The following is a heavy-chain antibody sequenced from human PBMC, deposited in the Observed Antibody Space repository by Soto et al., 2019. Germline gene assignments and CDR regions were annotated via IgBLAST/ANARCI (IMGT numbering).Heavy chain of an antibody. V-gene: IGHV3-33*01. D-gene: IGHD2-15*01. J-gene: IGHJ6*02. CDR2: IWYDGSNK. CDR3: ARDQVVAATQTPFRYYGMDV. CDR1: GFTFSSYG. Sequence: PGGSLRLSCAASGFTFSSYGMHWVRQDPGKGLEWVAVIWYDGSNKYYADSVKGRFTISRDNSKNTLYLQMNSLRSEDTAVYYCARDQVVAATQTPFRYYGMDVWGQGTTVTVSS.